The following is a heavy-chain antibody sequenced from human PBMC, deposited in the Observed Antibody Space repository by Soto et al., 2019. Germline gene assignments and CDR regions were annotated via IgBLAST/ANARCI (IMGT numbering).Heavy chain of an antibody. V-gene: IGHV3-53*01. CDR2: IYSGGST. CDR3: ARGSGSLYYFDF. Sequence: LSLSCAASLFSVSTNYMTLVRQAPGKGLEWVSVIYSGGSTYYADSVKGRFTISRDNSKNTLHLQMNSLRAEDTAVYYCARGSGSLYYFDFWGRGTLVTVSS. D-gene: IGHD1-26*01. J-gene: IGHJ4*02. CDR1: LFSVSTNY.